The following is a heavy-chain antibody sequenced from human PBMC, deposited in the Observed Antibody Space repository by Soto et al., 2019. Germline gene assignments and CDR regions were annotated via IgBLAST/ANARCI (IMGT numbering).Heavy chain of an antibody. V-gene: IGHV4-30-2*06. CDR3: ARGGGYASFDF. CDR2: SCHHETT. Sequence: SLSLTCIVSGVTMNYGGYSWIWMRQSPGKGLEWLGCSCHHETTYYNPAFKRRLSLSIDSTSNQFSLRLSSMTAEAEAVYYWARGGGYASFDFWGQGIQVTVSS. J-gene: IGHJ4*02. CDR1: GVTMNYGGYS. D-gene: IGHD2-15*01.